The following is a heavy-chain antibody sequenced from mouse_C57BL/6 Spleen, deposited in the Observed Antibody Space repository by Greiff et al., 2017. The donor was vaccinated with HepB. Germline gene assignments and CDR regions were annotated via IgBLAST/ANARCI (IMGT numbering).Heavy chain of an antibody. CDR2: IYPGDGDT. V-gene: IGHV1-82*01. J-gene: IGHJ4*01. Sequence: QVQLKESGPELVKPGASVKISCKASGYAFSSSWMNWVKQRPGKGLEWIGRIYPGDGDTNYNGKFKGKATLTADKSSSTAYMQLSSLTSEDSAVYFCARRGLGGAAMDYWGQGTSVTVSS. CDR3: ARRGLGGAAMDY. D-gene: IGHD4-1*01. CDR1: GYAFSSSW.